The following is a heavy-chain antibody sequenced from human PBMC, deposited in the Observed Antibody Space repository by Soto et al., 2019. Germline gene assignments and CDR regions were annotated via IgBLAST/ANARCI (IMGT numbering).Heavy chain of an antibody. CDR1: GFTFSDYY. CDR3: AREAIVVVVAALDMDV. D-gene: IGHD2-15*01. J-gene: IGHJ6*03. V-gene: IGHV3-11*01. Sequence: GGSLRLSCAASGFTFSDYYMSWIRQAPGKGLEWVSYISSSGSTIYYADSVKGRFTISRDNAKNSLYLQMNSLRAEDTAVYYCAREAIVVVVAALDMDVWGKGTTVTVSS. CDR2: ISSSGSTI.